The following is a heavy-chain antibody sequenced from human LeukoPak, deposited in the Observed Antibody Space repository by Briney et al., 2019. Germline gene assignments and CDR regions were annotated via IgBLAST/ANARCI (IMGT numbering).Heavy chain of an antibody. CDR3: ARSFSAAMLLDY. CDR2: INPNSGGT. D-gene: IGHD2-2*01. Sequence: ASVKVSCKASGYTFTGYYMHWVRQAPGQGLEWMGRINPNSGGTNYAQKFQGRVTMTRDTSISTAYMELSRLRSDDTAVYYCARSFSAAMLLDYWGQGTLVTVSP. CDR1: GYTFTGYY. V-gene: IGHV1-2*06. J-gene: IGHJ4*02.